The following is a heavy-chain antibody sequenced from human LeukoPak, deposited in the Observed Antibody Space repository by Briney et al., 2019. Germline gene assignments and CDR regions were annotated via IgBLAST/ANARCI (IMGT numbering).Heavy chain of an antibody. D-gene: IGHD6-13*01. CDR1: GGTFSSYA. V-gene: IGHV1-69*06. Sequence: GASVKVSCKASGGTFSSYAISWVRQAPGQGLEWMGGIIPIFGTANYAQKFQGRVTITADKSTSTAYMELRSLRSDDTAVYYCARDLFSSSWDYHDAFDIWGQGTMVTVSS. CDR3: ARDLFSSSWDYHDAFDI. J-gene: IGHJ3*02. CDR2: IIPIFGTA.